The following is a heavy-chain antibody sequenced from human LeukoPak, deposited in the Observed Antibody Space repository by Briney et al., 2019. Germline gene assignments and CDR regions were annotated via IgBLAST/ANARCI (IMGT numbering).Heavy chain of an antibody. J-gene: IGHJ4*02. CDR2: MSYSGST. CDR3: VHTSGWLGRTWDF. CDR1: GASITSYSYH. V-gene: IGHV4-39*01. D-gene: IGHD6-19*01. Sequence: PSETLSLTCTVSGASITSYSYHWGWIRQPPGKGLECLGTMSYSGSTYSNPSLKSRVTISVDTSKNQFSLRLSSVTAADTAVYYCVHTSGWLGRTWDFWGQGTLVTVSS.